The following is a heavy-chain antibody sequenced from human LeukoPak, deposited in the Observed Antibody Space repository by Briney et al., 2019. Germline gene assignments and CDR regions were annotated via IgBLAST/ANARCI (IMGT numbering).Heavy chain of an antibody. CDR1: GFTFSSYA. Sequence: GGSLRLSCAASGFTFSSYAMSWVRPAPGKGLEWVSAISGSGGSTYYADSVKGRFTISRDNSKNTLYLQMNSLRAEDTAVYYCAKDGGWDIVVVVAAFNWGQGTLVTVSS. CDR2: ISGSGGST. V-gene: IGHV3-23*01. CDR3: AKDGGWDIVVVVAAFN. J-gene: IGHJ4*02. D-gene: IGHD2-15*01.